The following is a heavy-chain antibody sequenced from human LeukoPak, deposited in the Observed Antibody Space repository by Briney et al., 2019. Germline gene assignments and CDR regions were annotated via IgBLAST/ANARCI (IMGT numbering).Heavy chain of an antibody. Sequence: PGGSLRLSCAASGFTFSSYAMSWVRQAPGKGLEWVSVIYSGGSTYYADSVKGRFTISRDNSKNTLYLQMNSLRAEDTAVYYCARAGITGTLGYWGQGTLVTVSS. CDR2: IYSGGST. V-gene: IGHV3-66*01. CDR3: ARAGITGTLGY. CDR1: GFTFSSYA. J-gene: IGHJ4*02. D-gene: IGHD1-7*01.